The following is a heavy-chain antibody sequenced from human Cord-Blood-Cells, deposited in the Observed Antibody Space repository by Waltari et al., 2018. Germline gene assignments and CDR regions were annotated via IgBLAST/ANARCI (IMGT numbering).Heavy chain of an antibody. CDR2: IIPILGIA. CDR3: ARPPYSYGYDDAFDI. V-gene: IGHV1-69*09. D-gene: IGHD5-18*01. CDR1: GGTFSSYA. J-gene: IGHJ3*02. Sequence: QVQLVQSGAEVKKPGSSVKVSCKASGGTFSSYAISWVRQAPGQGLEWKGKIIPILGIANYAPKVQGRVTITEDKSTTTADMGLSSRGSEDTAVYYCARPPYSYGYDDAFDIWGQVTMVTGSS.